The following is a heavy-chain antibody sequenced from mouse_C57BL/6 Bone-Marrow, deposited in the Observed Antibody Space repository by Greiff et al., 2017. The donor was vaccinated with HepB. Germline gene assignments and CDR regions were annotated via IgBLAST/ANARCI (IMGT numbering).Heavy chain of an antibody. V-gene: IGHV5-6*01. D-gene: IGHD1-1*01. CDR1: GFTFSSYG. CDR3: ARQLLRPWYFDV. J-gene: IGHJ1*03. CDR2: ISSGGSYT. Sequence: EVKLMESGGDLVKPGGSLKLSCAASGFTFSSYGMSWVRQTPDKRLEWVATISSGGSYTYYPDSVKGRFTISRDNAKNTLYLQMSSLKSEDTAMYYCARQLLRPWYFDVWGTGTTVTVSS.